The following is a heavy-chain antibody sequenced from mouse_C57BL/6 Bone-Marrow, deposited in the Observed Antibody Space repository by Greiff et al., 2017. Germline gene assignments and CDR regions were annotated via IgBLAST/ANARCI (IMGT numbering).Heavy chain of an antibody. Sequence: EVQLVESGGGLVQPGGSLKLSCAASGFTFSDYYMYWVRQTPEKRLEWVAYISTGGGSTYYPDTVKGRFTISRDKAKNTLYLQMSRLKSEDTAMYYCARQDEGRFAYWGQGTLVTVSA. CDR1: GFTFSDYY. CDR3: ARQDEGRFAY. V-gene: IGHV5-12*01. CDR2: ISTGGGST. J-gene: IGHJ3*01.